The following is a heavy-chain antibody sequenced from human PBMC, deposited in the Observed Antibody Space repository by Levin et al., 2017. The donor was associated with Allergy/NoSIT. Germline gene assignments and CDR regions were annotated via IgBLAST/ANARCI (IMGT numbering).Heavy chain of an antibody. J-gene: IGHJ6*02. CDR2: INYRGGT. Sequence: SETLSLTCSVSGGSVSSGTYYWSWIRRPPGKGLEWIGYINYRGGTKYNPSLESRVTISVDTSKNEFSLKVTSVTAADTAVYYCARNRIIVSGGNDYYYGMDSWGQGTTVTVS. CDR1: GGSVSSGTYY. V-gene: IGHV4-61*01. D-gene: IGHD5/OR15-5a*01. CDR3: ARNRIIVSGGNDYYYGMDS.